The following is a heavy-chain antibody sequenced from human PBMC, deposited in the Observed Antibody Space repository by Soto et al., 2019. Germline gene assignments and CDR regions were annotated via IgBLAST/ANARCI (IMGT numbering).Heavy chain of an antibody. J-gene: IGHJ4*02. CDR3: AKDRYCSGGSCYPQPLDY. V-gene: IGHV3-23*01. D-gene: IGHD2-15*01. CDR2: SSGSGGST. Sequence: EVQLLESGGGLVQPGGSLRLSCAASGFTFSSYAMSWVRQAPGKGLEWVSASSGSGGSTYYADSVRGRFTISRDNSKNTLYLQMHSLRAQDTAVYYCAKDRYCSGGSCYPQPLDYWGQGTLVTVSS. CDR1: GFTFSSYA.